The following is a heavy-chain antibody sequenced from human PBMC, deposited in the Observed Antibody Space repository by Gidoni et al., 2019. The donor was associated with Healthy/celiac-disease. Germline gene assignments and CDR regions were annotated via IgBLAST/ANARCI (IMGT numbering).Heavy chain of an antibody. CDR1: GGSISSYY. CDR2: IYYSGST. CDR3: ARGRYGDYRYYYMDV. D-gene: IGHD4-17*01. Sequence: QVQLQESGPGLVKPSETLSLTCTVSGGSISSYYWSWIRQPPGKGLEWIGYIYYSGSTNYNPSLKSRVTISVDTSKNQFSLKLSSVTAADTAVYYCARGRYGDYRYYYMDVWGKGTTVTVSS. J-gene: IGHJ6*03. V-gene: IGHV4-59*01.